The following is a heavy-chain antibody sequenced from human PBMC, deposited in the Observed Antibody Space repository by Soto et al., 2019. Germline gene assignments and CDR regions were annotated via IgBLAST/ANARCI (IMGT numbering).Heavy chain of an antibody. CDR1: GFAFSNYA. Sequence: GGSLRLSCAASGFAFSNYAMHWVRQAPGKGLEWVSSISTSIDATYYADSVKGRFTISRDNSKNTLYLQMNSLRAEDTAVYYCATDQRRGSYHYYYGMDVWGQGTTVTVSS. CDR2: ISTSIDAT. D-gene: IGHD1-26*01. CDR3: ATDQRRGSYHYYYGMDV. J-gene: IGHJ6*02. V-gene: IGHV3-23*01.